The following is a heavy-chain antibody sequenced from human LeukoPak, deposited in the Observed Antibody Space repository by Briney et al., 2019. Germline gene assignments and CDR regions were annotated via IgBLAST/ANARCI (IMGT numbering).Heavy chain of an antibody. J-gene: IGHJ5*02. V-gene: IGHV4-59*08. CDR2: IFGSGSS. D-gene: IGHD6-13*01. Sequence: SETLSLTCTVSGGSISDYYWSWIRQPPGKGLEWIGWIFGSGSSNYNPSLKSRVTISVDTSKNQFSLKLSSVTAADTAVYYCARRAAGNWFDPWGQGTLVTVSS. CDR3: ARRAAGNWFDP. CDR1: GGSISDYY.